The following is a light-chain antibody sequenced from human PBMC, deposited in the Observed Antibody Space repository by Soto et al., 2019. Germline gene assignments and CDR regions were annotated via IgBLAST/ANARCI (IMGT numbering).Light chain of an antibody. J-gene: IGKJ5*01. CDR2: GAS. CDR1: QSLYTN. Sequence: EIMLTQSPATQSVSPGERATFSYRASQSLYTNLAWYQQKPGQAPRVLIYGASTRATGIPARFTGIGSGTEFTLTISSLQSEDFAVYYCQQYNNWPITFGQGTRLEIK. CDR3: QQYNNWPIT. V-gene: IGKV3-15*01.